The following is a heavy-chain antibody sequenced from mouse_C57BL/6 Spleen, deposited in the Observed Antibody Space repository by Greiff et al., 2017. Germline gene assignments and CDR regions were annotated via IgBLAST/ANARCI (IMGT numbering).Heavy chain of an antibody. CDR2: IDPSDSYT. J-gene: IGHJ2*01. Sequence: VQLQQSGAELVKPGASVKLSCKASGYTFTSYWMQWVKQRPGPGLEWIGEIDPSDSYTNYNQKFKGKATLTVDTSSSTAYMQLSRLTSEDSAVYYCARTGSPYYFDYWGQGTTLTVSS. CDR1: GYTFTSYW. CDR3: ARTGSPYYFDY. D-gene: IGHD1-1*01. V-gene: IGHV1-50*01.